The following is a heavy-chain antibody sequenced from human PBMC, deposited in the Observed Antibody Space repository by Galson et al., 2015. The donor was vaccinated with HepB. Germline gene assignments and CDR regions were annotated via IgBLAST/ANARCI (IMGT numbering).Heavy chain of an antibody. CDR1: GGTFSSHA. J-gene: IGHJ6*02. V-gene: IGHV1-69*13. D-gene: IGHD2-15*01. CDR2: IIPIFGTA. CDR3: AIIVVVVAAKDYYYYGMDV. Sequence: SVKVSCKASGGTFSSHAISWVRQAPGQGLEWMGGIIPIFGTANYAQKFQGRVTITADESTSTAYMELSSLRSEDTAVYYCAIIVVVVAAKDYYYYGMDVWGQGTTVTVSS.